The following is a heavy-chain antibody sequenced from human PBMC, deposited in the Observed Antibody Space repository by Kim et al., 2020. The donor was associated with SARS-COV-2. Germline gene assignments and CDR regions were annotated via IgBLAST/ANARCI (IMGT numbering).Heavy chain of an antibody. D-gene: IGHD4-17*01. CDR2: ISYDGSNK. V-gene: IGHV3-30*18. CDR3: AKTLKTVTSVFGDPYYYYGMDV. J-gene: IGHJ6*02. CDR1: GFTFSSYG. Sequence: GGSLRLSCAASGFTFSSYGMHWVRQAPGKGLEWVAVISYDGSNKYYADSVKGRFTISRDNSKNTLYLQMNSLRAEDTAVYYCAKTLKTVTSVFGDPYYYYGMDVWGQGTTVTVSS.